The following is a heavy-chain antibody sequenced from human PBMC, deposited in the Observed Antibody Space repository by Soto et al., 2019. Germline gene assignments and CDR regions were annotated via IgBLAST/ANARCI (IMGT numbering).Heavy chain of an antibody. J-gene: IGHJ6*02. CDR1: GGSISSYY. Sequence: QVQLQESGPGLVKPSETLSLSCTVSGGSISSYYWSWFRQSPGKRMEWIGYVHHSWGSSYNPTLLTRVAISPDSANRQFSLKVTSVTATDAAVYYCARQGFGPLHGLVDVWGQGTTVTVSS. V-gene: IGHV4-59*08. D-gene: IGHD3-10*01. CDR3: ARQGFGPLHGLVDV. CDR2: VHHSWGS.